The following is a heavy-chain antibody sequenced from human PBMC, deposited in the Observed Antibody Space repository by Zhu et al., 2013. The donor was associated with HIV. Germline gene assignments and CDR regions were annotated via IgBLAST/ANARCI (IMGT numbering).Heavy chain of an antibody. V-gene: IGHV4-38-2*01. Sequence: QVQLQESGPGLVKPSETLSLTCAVSGVSFSSRYSWGWIRQPPGKGLECVGSMYQTGSSYYNPSLRGRVTISADTSKNQLSLKLNSVTAADTAVYYCARLSVTLPPHIDSWGQGILVTVSS. CDR3: ARLSVTLPPHIDS. D-gene: IGHD1-26*01. CDR2: MYQTGSS. CDR1: GVSFSSRYS. J-gene: IGHJ4*02.